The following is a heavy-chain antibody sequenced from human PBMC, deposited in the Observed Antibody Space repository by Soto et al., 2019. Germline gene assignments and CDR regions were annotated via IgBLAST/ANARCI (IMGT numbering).Heavy chain of an antibody. Sequence: QVQLVESGGGVVQPGRSLRLSCAASGFTFSSYGMHWVRQAPGKGLGWVAVLWYDGSDKYYADSGKGRFTISRDNSKNTLYLQMNSLRADDTAVYYCARDRYSSGWYDLDYWGQGTLVTVSS. J-gene: IGHJ4*02. V-gene: IGHV3-33*01. CDR2: LWYDGSDK. D-gene: IGHD6-19*01. CDR3: ARDRYSSGWYDLDY. CDR1: GFTFSSYG.